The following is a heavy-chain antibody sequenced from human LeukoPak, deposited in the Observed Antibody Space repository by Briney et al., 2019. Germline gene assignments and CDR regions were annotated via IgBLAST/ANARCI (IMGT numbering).Heavy chain of an antibody. D-gene: IGHD5-24*01. V-gene: IGHV4-59*01. CDR2: IYYSGST. CDR3: TSRPAVEMATVGDY. CDR1: GGFISSYY. Sequence: SETLSLTCTVSGGFISSYYWSWIRQPPGKGLEWIGYIYYSGSTNYNPSLKSRVTISVDTSKKQFSLKLSSVTAADTAVYYCTSRPAVEMATVGDYWGQGTLVTVSS. J-gene: IGHJ4*02.